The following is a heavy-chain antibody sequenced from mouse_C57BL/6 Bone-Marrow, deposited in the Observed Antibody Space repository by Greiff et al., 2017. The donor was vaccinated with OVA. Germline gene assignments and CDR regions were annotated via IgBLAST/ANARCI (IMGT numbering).Heavy chain of an antibody. CDR3: ARDTLNETWFAY. Sequence: EVKLVESGGGLVKPGGSLKLSCAASGFTFSSYAMSWVRQTPEKRLEWVATISDGGSYTYYPDNVKGRFTISRDNAKNNLYLQMSHLKSEDTAMYYCARDTLNETWFAYWGQGTLVTVSA. V-gene: IGHV5-4*01. J-gene: IGHJ3*01. CDR2: ISDGGSYT. CDR1: GFTFSSYA.